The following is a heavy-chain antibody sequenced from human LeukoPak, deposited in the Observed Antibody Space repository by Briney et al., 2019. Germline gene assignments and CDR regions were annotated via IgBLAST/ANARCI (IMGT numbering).Heavy chain of an antibody. CDR2: ISAYNGNT. D-gene: IGHD1-26*01. CDR1: GYTFTSYG. CDR3: ARVRSRSYSGAFDI. V-gene: IGHV1-18*01. Sequence: ASVKVSCKASGYTFTSYGISWVRQAPGQGLEWMGWISAYNGNTNYAQKLQGRVAMTTDTSTSTAYMELRSLRSDDTAVYYCARVRSRSYSGAFDIWGQGTMVTVSS. J-gene: IGHJ3*02.